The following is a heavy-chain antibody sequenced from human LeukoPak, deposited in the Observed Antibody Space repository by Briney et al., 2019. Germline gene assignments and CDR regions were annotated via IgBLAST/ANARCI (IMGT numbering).Heavy chain of an antibody. V-gene: IGHV3-30*02. CDR3: AREGASSSWASLDY. Sequence: GGSLRLSCTASGFTFSNYAMHWVRQAPGKGLEWVAFIQYDGSNQHYIDSVNGRFTISRDNSRNTLYLQMNSLRAEDTAVYYCAREGASSSWASLDYWGQGTLVTVSS. J-gene: IGHJ4*02. D-gene: IGHD6-13*01. CDR1: GFTFSNYA. CDR2: IQYDGSNQ.